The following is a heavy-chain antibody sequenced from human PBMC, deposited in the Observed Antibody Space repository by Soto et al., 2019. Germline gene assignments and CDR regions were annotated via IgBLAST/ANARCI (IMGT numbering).Heavy chain of an antibody. CDR2: IDWDDDK. J-gene: IGHJ4*02. CDR1: GFSLSTSGVR. CDR3: ARMVGSSRDY. D-gene: IGHD6-6*01. Sequence: SGPTLVNPTQTLTLTCSFSGFSLSTSGVRVSWIRQPPGKALEWLARIDWDDDKFYSISLKTRLTISKDTSKNQVLLKMTNMDPVDTGTYYCARMVGSSRDYWGQGTLVTVSS. V-gene: IGHV2-70*04.